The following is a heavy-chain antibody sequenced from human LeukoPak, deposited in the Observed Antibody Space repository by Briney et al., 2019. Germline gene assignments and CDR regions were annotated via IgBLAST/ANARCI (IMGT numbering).Heavy chain of an antibody. Sequence: PGGSLRLSCSASGFTFSTYAMHWVRQAPGKGLEYVSAISSNGISTYYADSVKGRFTISRDNSKNTQYLQMSSLRAEDTAVYYCVKDLYGWEPKSGDYWGQGTLVTVSS. CDR2: ISSNGIST. J-gene: IGHJ4*02. D-gene: IGHD1-26*01. CDR3: VKDLYGWEPKSGDY. CDR1: GFTFSTYA. V-gene: IGHV3-64D*09.